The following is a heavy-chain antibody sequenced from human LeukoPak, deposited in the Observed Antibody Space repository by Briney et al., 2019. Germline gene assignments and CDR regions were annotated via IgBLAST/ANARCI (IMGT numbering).Heavy chain of an antibody. J-gene: IGHJ5*02. CDR2: INSDGSST. CDR3: AKVTYSSSWYNWFDP. D-gene: IGHD6-13*01. V-gene: IGHV3-74*01. Sequence: GGSLRLSCAASGFIFSNYWMHWVRQAPGKGLVWVSRINSDGSSTSYADSVKGRFTISRDNAKNTLYLQMNSLRAEDTAVYYCAKVTYSSSWYNWFDPWGQGTLVTVSS. CDR1: GFIFSNYW.